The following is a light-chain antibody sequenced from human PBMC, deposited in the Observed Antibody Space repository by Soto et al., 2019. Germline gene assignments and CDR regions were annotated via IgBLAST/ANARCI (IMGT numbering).Light chain of an antibody. J-gene: IGKJ4*01. V-gene: IGKV1-9*01. CDR2: TAS. CDR3: QQLYTYPLT. CDR1: QGINSY. Sequence: DIQLTQSPSFLSASVGDRVTVTCRASQGINSYLAWYQQKPGKAPNLLIYTASTLQSGVPSRFSGSGSGTEFTLTITSLQTEDFASYYCQQLYTYPLTFGGGTKVDTK.